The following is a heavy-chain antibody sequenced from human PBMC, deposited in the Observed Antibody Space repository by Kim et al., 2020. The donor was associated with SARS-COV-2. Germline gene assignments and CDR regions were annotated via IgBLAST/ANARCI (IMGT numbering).Heavy chain of an antibody. Sequence: KGPFTISRDNSKNTLYLQMNSLRAEDTAVYYCARDDLEQWLASYYYYGMDVWGQGTTVTVSS. V-gene: IGHV3-30*07. J-gene: IGHJ6*02. CDR3: ARDDLEQWLASYYYYGMDV. D-gene: IGHD6-19*01.